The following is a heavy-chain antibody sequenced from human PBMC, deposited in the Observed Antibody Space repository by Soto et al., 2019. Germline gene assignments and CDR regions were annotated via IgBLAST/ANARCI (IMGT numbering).Heavy chain of an antibody. Sequence: ASVKVSCKPSGYTFTDYFIHWVRQAPGQGLEWMGIISLYHHSTSYAQKFQGRLTVTNDTSTTTVYMELSSLTSEDTAVYWCARELYSCGGDCPYYMDYWGQGTLVAVSS. J-gene: IGHJ4*02. CDR1: GYTFTDYF. CDR3: ARELYSCGGDCPYYMDY. CDR2: ISLYHHST. D-gene: IGHD2-21*02. V-gene: IGHV1-46*01.